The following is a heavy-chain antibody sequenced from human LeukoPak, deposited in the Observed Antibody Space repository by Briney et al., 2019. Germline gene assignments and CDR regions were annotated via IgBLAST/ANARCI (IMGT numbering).Heavy chain of an antibody. CDR3: ARETTVTTPNYYYYYMDV. Sequence: SETLSLTCTVSGGSISSSSYYWGWIRQPPGKGLEWIGSIYYSGSTYYNPSLKSRVTISVDTSKNQFSLKLSSVTAADTAVYYCARETTVTTPNYYYYYMDVWGKGTTVTVSS. D-gene: IGHD4-17*01. CDR1: GGSISSSSYY. CDR2: IYYSGST. J-gene: IGHJ6*03. V-gene: IGHV4-39*07.